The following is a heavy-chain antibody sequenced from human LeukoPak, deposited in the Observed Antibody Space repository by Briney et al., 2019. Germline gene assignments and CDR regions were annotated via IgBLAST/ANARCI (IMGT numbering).Heavy chain of an antibody. V-gene: IGHV4-59*11. CDR2: THYTGET. J-gene: IGHJ4*02. CDR1: GDSISGPY. CDR3: GRNLGSGSDH. Sequence: SETLSLTCNVSGDSISGPYWNWIRQSPGGGLEWIGYTHYTGETNYNPSLKSRLTMSVDTSNNQVCLRLSSVTAADTAVYYCGRNLGSGSDHWGQGTLVTVSS. D-gene: IGHD3-10*01.